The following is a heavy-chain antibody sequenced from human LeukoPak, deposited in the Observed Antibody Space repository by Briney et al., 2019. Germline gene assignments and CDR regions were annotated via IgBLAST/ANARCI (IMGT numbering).Heavy chain of an antibody. CDR3: ARQFYGSTSPNWFDP. Sequence: GESLKISCKGSGYSFTSYWTGWVRQMPGKGLEWMGIIYPGDSDTRYSPSFQGQVTISADKSISTAYLQWSSLKASDTAMYYCARQFYGSTSPNWFDPWGQGTLVTVSS. V-gene: IGHV5-51*01. CDR2: IYPGDSDT. CDR1: GYSFTSYW. J-gene: IGHJ5*02. D-gene: IGHD2-2*01.